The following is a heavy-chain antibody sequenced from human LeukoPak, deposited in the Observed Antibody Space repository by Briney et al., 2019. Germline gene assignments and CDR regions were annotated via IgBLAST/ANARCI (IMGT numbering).Heavy chain of an antibody. J-gene: IGHJ4*02. CDR2: ISAYNGNT. CDR3: ARAANSFYYYFDY. Sequence: ASVKVSCKASGGTFSSYAISWVRQAPGQGLEWMGWISAYNGNTNYAQKLQGRVTMTTDTSTSTAYMELRSLRSDDTAVYYCARAANSFYYYFDYWGQGALVTVSS. D-gene: IGHD4/OR15-4a*01. CDR1: GGTFSSYA. V-gene: IGHV1-18*01.